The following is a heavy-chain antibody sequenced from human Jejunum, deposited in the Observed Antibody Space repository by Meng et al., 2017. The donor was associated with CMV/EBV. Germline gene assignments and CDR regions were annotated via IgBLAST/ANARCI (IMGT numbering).Heavy chain of an antibody. D-gene: IGHD2-2*01. J-gene: IGHJ4*02. Sequence: QVRLQESGPGLVKPSETLSPTCSVSGGSIRTYSWTWIRQPAGKGLEWIGRISSSGSTNYNPSLNSRVTMSVDTSKNHFSLRLSSVTAADTAVYYCARDLPGVGVDYWGQGTLVTVSS. CDR1: GGSIRTYS. CDR3: ARDLPGVGVDY. CDR2: ISSSGST. V-gene: IGHV4-4*07.